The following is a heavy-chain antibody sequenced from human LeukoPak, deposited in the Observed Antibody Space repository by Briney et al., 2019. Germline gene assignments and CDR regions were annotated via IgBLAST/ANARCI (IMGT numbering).Heavy chain of an antibody. V-gene: IGHV3-9*01. J-gene: IGHJ6*02. Sequence: GRSLRLSCAASGFTFDDYAMHWVRQAPGKGLEWVSGISWNSGSIGYADSVKGRFTISRDNAKNSLYLQMNSLRAEDTALYYCARGYSRTYYDILGPYGGMDVWGQGTTVTASS. CDR1: GFTFDDYA. CDR3: ARGYSRTYYDILGPYGGMDV. CDR2: ISWNSGSI. D-gene: IGHD3-9*01.